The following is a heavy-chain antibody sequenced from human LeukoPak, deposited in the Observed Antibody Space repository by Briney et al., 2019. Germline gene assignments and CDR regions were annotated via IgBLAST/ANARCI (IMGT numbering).Heavy chain of an antibody. CDR2: ISGSGGST. D-gene: IGHD3-3*01. CDR1: GFTFSSCA. CDR3: AKRGFLEFSDDYFDY. V-gene: IGHV3-23*01. Sequence: GGSLRLSCAASGFTFSSCAMSWVRQAPGKGLEWVSAISGSGGSTYYADSVKGRFTISRDNSKNTLYLQMNSLRAEDTAVYYCAKRGFLEFSDDYFDYWGQGTLVTVSS. J-gene: IGHJ4*02.